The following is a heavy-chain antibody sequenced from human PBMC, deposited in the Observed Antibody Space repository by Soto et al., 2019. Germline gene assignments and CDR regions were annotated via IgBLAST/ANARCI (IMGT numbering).Heavy chain of an antibody. V-gene: IGHV4-30-4*01. J-gene: IGHJ6*02. CDR3: ARATTRFYYYGMDV. D-gene: IGHD4-17*01. CDR2: IYYSGST. Sequence: SETLSLTCTVSGGSISSGDYYWSWIRQPPGKGLEWIGYIYYSGSTYYNPSLKSRVTISVDTSKNQFSLKLSSVTAADTAVYYCARATTRFYYYGMDVWGQGTTVTVSS. CDR1: GGSISSGDYY.